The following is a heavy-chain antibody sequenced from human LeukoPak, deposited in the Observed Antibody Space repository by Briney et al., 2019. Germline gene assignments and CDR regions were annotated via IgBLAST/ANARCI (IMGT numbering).Heavy chain of an antibody. V-gene: IGHV3-30*02. CDR3: AKQKGDYGDYDCLDS. J-gene: IGHJ4*02. D-gene: IGHD4-17*01. CDR2: IWYDGSNK. CDR1: GFTFSSYG. Sequence: GGSLRLSCAASGFTFSSYGMHWVRQAPGKGLEWVAVIWYDGSNKYYADSAKGRFTISRDNSKNTLYLEMNSLRGDDTAVYYCAKQKGDYGDYDCLDSWGQGTLVIVSS.